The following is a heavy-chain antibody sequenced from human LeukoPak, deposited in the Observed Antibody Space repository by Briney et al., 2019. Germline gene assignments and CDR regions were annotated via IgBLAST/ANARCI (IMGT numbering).Heavy chain of an antibody. Sequence: GGSLRLSCTVSGFTVSSNSMNWVRQAPGKELEWVSVIYTGGGRYYADSVRGRFTISRDTSKNMVFLQMNSLRVEDTAVYYCARGIDYWGRGTLVTVSS. CDR1: GFTVSSNS. CDR3: ARGIDY. CDR2: IYTGGGR. J-gene: IGHJ4*02. V-gene: IGHV3-53*01.